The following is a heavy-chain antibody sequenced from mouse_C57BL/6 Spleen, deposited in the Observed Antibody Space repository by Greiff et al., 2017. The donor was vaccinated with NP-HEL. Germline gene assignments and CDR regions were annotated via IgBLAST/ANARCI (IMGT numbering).Heavy chain of an antibody. V-gene: IGHV6-6*01. CDR1: GFTFSDAW. CDR2: FRNKANNHAT. CDR3: TPWHVKGYVDV. D-gene: IGHD3-1*01. Sequence: VKLVESGGGLVQPGGSMKLSCAASGFTFSDAWMDWVRQSPEKGLEWVAEFRNKANNHATYYAESVKGRFTISRDDSNSSVYLQMNSLRADDAGIYYCTPWHVKGYVDVWGTGTTVTVSS. J-gene: IGHJ1*03.